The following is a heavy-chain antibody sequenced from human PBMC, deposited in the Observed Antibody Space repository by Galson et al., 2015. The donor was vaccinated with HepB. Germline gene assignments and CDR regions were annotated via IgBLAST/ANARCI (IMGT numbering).Heavy chain of an antibody. CDR2: IYSADRT. V-gene: IGHV3-53*01. J-gene: IGHJ4*02. CDR1: GFTVSSNY. Sequence: SLRLSCAASGFTVSSNYMSWVRQAPGKGLEWVSVIYSADRTYYADSVKGRFTISRDNNNNTLYLQMNSLRAEDTAVYYCARGYSSTWFSRLGYWGQGTLVTVSS. D-gene: IGHD6-13*01. CDR3: ARGYSSTWFSRLGY.